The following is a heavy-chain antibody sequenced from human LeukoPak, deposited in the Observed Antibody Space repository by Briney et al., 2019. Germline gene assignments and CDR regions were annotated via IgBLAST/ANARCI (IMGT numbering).Heavy chain of an antibody. CDR3: ARIGSAPFTDY. V-gene: IGHV3-23*01. CDR1: RFTLTTYA. J-gene: IGHJ4*02. D-gene: IGHD2/OR15-2a*01. Sequence: TRGSLRLSPAHPRFTLTTYALNWVPQTPRKRVGWVSAISDSGGARFYAYSVKGRVTMSRDNSKNSLFLQMNSLRAEDTALYYCARIGSAPFTDYWGQGTLVTVSS. CDR2: ISDSGGAR.